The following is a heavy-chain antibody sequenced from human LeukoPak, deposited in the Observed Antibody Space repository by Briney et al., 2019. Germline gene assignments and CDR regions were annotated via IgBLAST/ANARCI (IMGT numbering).Heavy chain of an antibody. CDR2: IYYSGST. CDR3: ASTLTIFGVADMPYSDY. Sequence: PSETLSLTCTVSGGSISSYYWSWIRQPPGKGLEWIGYIYYSGSTYYNPSLKSRVTISVDTSKNQFSLKLSSVTAADTAVYYCASTLTIFGVADMPYSDYWGQGTLVTVSS. J-gene: IGHJ4*02. CDR1: GGSISSYY. D-gene: IGHD3-3*01. V-gene: IGHV4-59*04.